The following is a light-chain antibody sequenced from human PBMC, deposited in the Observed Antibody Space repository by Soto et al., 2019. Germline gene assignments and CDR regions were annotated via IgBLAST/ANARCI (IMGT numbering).Light chain of an antibody. J-gene: IGKJ1*01. CDR1: QSVSSS. Sequence: EIVVTQSPATLSVSPGERVTLSCRASQSVSSSLAWYQQRPGQAPRLLIYDTSTRAAGIAAGFSGSGSGTEFTLTISSLQSEDFAVYYCQQYVHWPPGTFGQGTKVDIK. CDR2: DTS. V-gene: IGKV3-15*01. CDR3: QQYVHWPPGT.